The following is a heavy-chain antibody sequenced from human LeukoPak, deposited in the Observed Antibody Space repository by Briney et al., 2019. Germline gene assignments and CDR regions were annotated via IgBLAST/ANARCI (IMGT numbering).Heavy chain of an antibody. CDR3: ARGTVATGWYFDL. Sequence: SETLSLTCTVSGGSFSSGGYYWSWIRQHPGKGLEWIGYIYYSGSTYYNPSLKSRVSISVDTSKNQFSLKLSSVTAADTAVYYCARGTVATGWYFDLWGRGTLVTVSS. J-gene: IGHJ2*01. V-gene: IGHV4-31*03. CDR2: IYYSGST. CDR1: GGSFSSGGYY. D-gene: IGHD5-12*01.